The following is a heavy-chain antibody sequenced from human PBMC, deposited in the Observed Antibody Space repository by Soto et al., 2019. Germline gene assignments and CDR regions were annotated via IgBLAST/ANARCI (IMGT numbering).Heavy chain of an antibody. Sequence: GGSLRLSCAASGFTFNIYTLHWVRQAPGKGLEWVAVISFDGTKKYYSDSVKGRFTISRDNLKNTLYLQMNNLRVEDAALYFCAREDDYGYRYINYGLDVWGQGTTVTVSS. V-gene: IGHV3-30-3*01. D-gene: IGHD4-17*01. J-gene: IGHJ6*02. CDR3: AREDDYGYRYINYGLDV. CDR2: ISFDGTKK. CDR1: GFTFNIYT.